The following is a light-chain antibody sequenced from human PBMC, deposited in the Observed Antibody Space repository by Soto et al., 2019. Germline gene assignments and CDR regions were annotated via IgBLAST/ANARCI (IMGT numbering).Light chain of an antibody. CDR2: WAS. Sequence: DIVMTQSPDSLAVSLGERATINCKSSQSVLYSSKNKNYLAWYQQKPGQPPKLIIYWASIRESGVPDRFSGSGSGTDFTLTISSLQAEDVAVYYCQQYYSTPWTFGKGTKVEIK. V-gene: IGKV4-1*01. CDR1: QSVLYSSKNKNY. J-gene: IGKJ1*01. CDR3: QQYYSTPWT.